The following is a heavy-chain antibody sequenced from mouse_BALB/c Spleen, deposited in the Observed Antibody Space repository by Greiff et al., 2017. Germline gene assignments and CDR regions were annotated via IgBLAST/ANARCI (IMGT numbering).Heavy chain of an antibody. J-gene: IGHJ2*01. D-gene: IGHD1-2*01. CDR2: IDPSDSET. CDR3: ARYCYGYYFGY. CDR1: GYSFTSYW. V-gene: IGHV1S127*01. Sequence: VQLQQSGAQLVRPGASVKISCKASGYSFTSYWMHWVKQRPGQGLEWIGMIDPSDSETRLNQKFKDKATLTVDKSSSTAYMQLSSPTSEASAVYYCARYCYGYYFGYWGQGTTLTVSS.